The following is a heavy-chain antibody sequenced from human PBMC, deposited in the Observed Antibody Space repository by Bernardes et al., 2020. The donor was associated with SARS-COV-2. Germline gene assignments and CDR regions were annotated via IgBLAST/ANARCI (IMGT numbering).Heavy chain of an antibody. Sequence: GSLRLSCAASGFTFSNAWMSWVRQAPGKGLEWVGRIKSKTEGGTTDYAAPVKGRFTISRDDSKNTLYLQMNSLKTEDTAVYYCTNIRGRYSSSSGGFYYYGMDFWGQGTTVTVSS. CDR2: IKSKTEGGTT. J-gene: IGHJ6*02. D-gene: IGHD6-6*01. V-gene: IGHV3-15*01. CDR1: GFTFSNAW. CDR3: TNIRGRYSSSSGGFYYYGMDF.